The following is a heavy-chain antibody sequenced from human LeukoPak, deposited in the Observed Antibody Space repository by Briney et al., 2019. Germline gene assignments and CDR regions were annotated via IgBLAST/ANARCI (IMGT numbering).Heavy chain of an antibody. Sequence: SETLSLTCTVSGGSISSGGYYWSWIRQHPGKGLEWIGYIYYSGSTYYNPSLKSRVTISVDTSKNQFSLKLSSVTAADTAVYYCARVGHDSSGYSDLNWFDPWGQGTLVTVSS. J-gene: IGHJ5*02. D-gene: IGHD3-22*01. V-gene: IGHV4-31*03. CDR1: GGSISSGGYY. CDR3: ARVGHDSSGYSDLNWFDP. CDR2: IYYSGST.